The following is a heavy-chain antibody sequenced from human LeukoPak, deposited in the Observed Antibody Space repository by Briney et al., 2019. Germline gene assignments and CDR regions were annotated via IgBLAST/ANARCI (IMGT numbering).Heavy chain of an antibody. J-gene: IGHJ4*02. CDR1: GYTFTGYY. Sequence: ASVKVSCKASGYTFTGYYMHWVRQAPGKGLEWMGGFDPEDGETIYAQKFQGRVTMTEDTSTDTAYMELSSLRSEDTAVYYCATEITMVRGVTTDYWGQGTLVTVSS. CDR3: ATEITMVRGVTTDY. V-gene: IGHV1-24*01. D-gene: IGHD3-10*01. CDR2: FDPEDGET.